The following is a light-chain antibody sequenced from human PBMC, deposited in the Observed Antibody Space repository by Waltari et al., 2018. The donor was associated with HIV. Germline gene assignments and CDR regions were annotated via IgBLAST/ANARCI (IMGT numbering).Light chain of an antibody. CDR3: HSSDSSGTYV. CDR1: ALPKQY. CDR2: KDT. Sequence: SYELTQPPSVSVSPGQTARITCSGDALPKQYVYWYQQKPGQAPGLVIYKDTGRPSGLPERFSGSSSGTTVTLTISGFQAEDEADYYCHSSDSSGTYVFGPGTKVSVL. J-gene: IGLJ1*01. V-gene: IGLV3-25*03.